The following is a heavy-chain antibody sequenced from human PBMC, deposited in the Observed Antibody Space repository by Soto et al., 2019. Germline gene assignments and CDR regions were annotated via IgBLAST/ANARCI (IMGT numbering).Heavy chain of an antibody. CDR3: ARVWGGAFDI. Sequence: PSETLSLTCTVSGDSISSYYWSWIRQPPGKGLEWIGFIYYTGSTNYIPSLKSRLTMSLHTSRNQFSLNLSSVTAADTAVYYCARVWGGAFDIWGQGTMVTVSS. CDR2: IYYTGST. J-gene: IGHJ3*02. V-gene: IGHV4-59*01. D-gene: IGHD3-10*01. CDR1: GDSISSYY.